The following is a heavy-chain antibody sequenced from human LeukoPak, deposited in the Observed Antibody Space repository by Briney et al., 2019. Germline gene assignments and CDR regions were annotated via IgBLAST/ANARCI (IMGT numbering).Heavy chain of an antibody. J-gene: IGHJ6*02. V-gene: IGHV3-33*08. CDR1: GFTFSSYG. CDR3: AREGPKNYYGMDV. Sequence: QPGRSLRLSCAASGFTFSSYGMHWVRQAPGKGLEWVAVIWYDGSNKYYADSVKGRFTISRDNSKNTLYLQMNSLRAEDTAVYYCAREGPKNYYGMDVWGQGTTVTVSS. CDR2: IWYDGSNK.